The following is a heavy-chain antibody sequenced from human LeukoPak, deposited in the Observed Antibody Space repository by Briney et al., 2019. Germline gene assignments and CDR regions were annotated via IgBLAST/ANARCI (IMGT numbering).Heavy chain of an antibody. J-gene: IGHJ4*02. CDR3: AKGHLGHCSTSCPAPDY. D-gene: IGHD2-2*01. CDR2: ISWDGGST. V-gene: IGHV3-43D*04. CDR1: GFTFDDYA. Sequence: QPGGSLPLSCAASGFTFDDYAMHWVRQAPGKGLEWVSLISWDGGSTYYADSVKGRFTISRDNSKNSLYLQMNSLRAEDTALYYCAKGHLGHCSTSCPAPDYWGQGTLVTVSS.